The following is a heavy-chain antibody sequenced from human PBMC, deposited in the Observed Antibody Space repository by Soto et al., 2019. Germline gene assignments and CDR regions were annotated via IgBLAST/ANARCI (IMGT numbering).Heavy chain of an antibody. CDR3: ARDAGREWLLYDDAFDI. V-gene: IGHV3-48*02. CDR1: GVTFSSYS. J-gene: IGHJ3*02. CDR2: ISSSSSTI. Sequence: VSLRLSCAASGVTFSSYSMNWVRQAPGKGLEWVSYISSSSSTIYYADSVKGRFTISRDNAKNSLYLQMNSLRDEDTAVYYCARDAGREWLLYDDAFDIWGQGTMVTVSS. D-gene: IGHD3-3*01.